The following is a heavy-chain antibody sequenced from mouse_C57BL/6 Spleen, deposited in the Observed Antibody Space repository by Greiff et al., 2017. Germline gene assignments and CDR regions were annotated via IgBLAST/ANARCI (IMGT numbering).Heavy chain of an antibody. D-gene: IGHD2-3*01. V-gene: IGHV5-16*01. CDR2: INYDGSST. CDR3: ARREDDGYLWYFDV. J-gene: IGHJ1*03. Sequence: EVKLVESEGGLVQPGSSMKLSCTASGFTFSDYYMAWVRQVPEKGLEWVANINYDGSSTYYLDSLKSRFIISRDNAKNILYLQMRSLKSEDTATYYCARREDDGYLWYFDVWGTGTTVTVSS. CDR1: GFTFSDYY.